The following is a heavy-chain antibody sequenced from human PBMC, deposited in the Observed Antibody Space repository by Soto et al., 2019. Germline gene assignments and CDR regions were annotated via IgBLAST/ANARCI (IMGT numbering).Heavy chain of an antibody. D-gene: IGHD3-16*01. J-gene: IGHJ6*02. CDR3: VMVDNYVTPTPQDV. Sequence: QVQLVQSGDEVKKPGASLKVSCKASGYIFVNYGIAWVRQAPVQGLEWMGWISPYTGNTHSATKIQGRLTMTTDTSTSTAYMDLGSLTSDDTAVYYCVMVDNYVTPTPQDVWGQGTTVTVSS. V-gene: IGHV1-18*01. CDR1: GYIFVNYG. CDR2: ISPYTGNT.